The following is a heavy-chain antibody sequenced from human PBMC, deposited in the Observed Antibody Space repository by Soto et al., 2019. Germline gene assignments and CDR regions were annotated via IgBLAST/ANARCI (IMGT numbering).Heavy chain of an antibody. D-gene: IGHD2-15*01. CDR3: TSHAPEDMIRK. J-gene: IGHJ4*02. Sequence: EVQLVESGGGLVQPGGSLKLSCVASGFTFSGSSMHWVRQAYGTGLEWVGRIRNKANSYGTAYAASVKGRFTISRDDSNNTAYLQMNSLKTEDTAVYYCTSHAPEDMIRKWGQGTLVTVSS. V-gene: IGHV3-73*02. CDR1: GFTFSGSS. CDR2: IRNKANSYGT.